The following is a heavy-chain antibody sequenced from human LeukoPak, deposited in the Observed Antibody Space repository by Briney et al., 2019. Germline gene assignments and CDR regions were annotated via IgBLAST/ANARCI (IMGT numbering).Heavy chain of an antibody. Sequence: SETLSLTCTVSGGSISSSSYYWGWIRQPPGKGLEWIGSIYYSGSTYYNPSLKSRVTISLDTSKKQFFLKLSSVTAADTAVYYCARVYYSNSYDYWYFDLWGRGTLVTVSS. CDR2: IYYSGST. J-gene: IGHJ2*01. CDR1: GGSISSSSYY. D-gene: IGHD6-13*01. CDR3: ARVYYSNSYDYWYFDL. V-gene: IGHV4-39*07.